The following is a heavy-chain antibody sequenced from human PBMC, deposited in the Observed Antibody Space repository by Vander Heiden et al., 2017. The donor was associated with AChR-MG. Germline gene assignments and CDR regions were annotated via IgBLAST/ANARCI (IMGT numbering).Heavy chain of an antibody. D-gene: IGHD2-15*01. CDR3: AQGGILLSDFFDY. Sequence: EVQLVESGGGLVQPGRSLRLSCAASGFTFDDYAMHWVRQAPGKGLGWVSGISWNSGSIGYADSVKGRFTISRDNAKNSLYLQMNSLRAEDTALYYCAQGGILLSDFFDYWGQGTLVTVSS. CDR1: GFTFDDYA. CDR2: ISWNSGSI. V-gene: IGHV3-9*01. J-gene: IGHJ4*02.